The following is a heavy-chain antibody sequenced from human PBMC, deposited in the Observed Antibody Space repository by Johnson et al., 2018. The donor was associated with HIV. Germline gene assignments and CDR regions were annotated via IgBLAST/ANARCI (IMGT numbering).Heavy chain of an antibody. Sequence: QVQLVESGGGVVQPGRSLRLSCAASGFTFSSYAMHWVRQAPGKGLEWVAFISYAGKAKYHADSVKGRFTISRDNSKNTLYLQLNSLRAEDTAVYYCATEGALTGTDAFDIWGQGTMVTVSS. CDR3: ATEGALTGTDAFDI. V-gene: IGHV3-30*04. D-gene: IGHD7-27*01. J-gene: IGHJ3*02. CDR2: ISYAGKAK. CDR1: GFTFSSYA.